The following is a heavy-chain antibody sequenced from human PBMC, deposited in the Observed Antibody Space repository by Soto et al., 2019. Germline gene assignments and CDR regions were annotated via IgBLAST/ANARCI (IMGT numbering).Heavy chain of an antibody. V-gene: IGHV4-39*01. CDR3: ARQEVFDGRGIYYYYGMDV. D-gene: IGHD3-10*02. CDR1: GGSISSGSYY. CDR2: ISYTGST. J-gene: IGHJ6*02. Sequence: QLQLQESGPGLVKPSETLSLTCTVSGGSISSGSYYWGWIRQPPGMGLEWIASISYTGSTFYNPSLQSRVTVPVDTSKNQFSLKLSSVTAADTAVFFCARQEVFDGRGIYYYYGMDVWGQGTTVTVSS.